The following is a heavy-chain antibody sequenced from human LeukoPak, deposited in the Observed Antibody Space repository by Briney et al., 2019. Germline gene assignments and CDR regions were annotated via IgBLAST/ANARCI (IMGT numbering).Heavy chain of an antibody. J-gene: IGHJ4*02. CDR1: GFTFSDYS. D-gene: IGHD3-22*01. CDR3: AGLRRNSDRSDFFYYYDH. CDR2: VNTVSSYI. V-gene: IGHV3-21*01. Sequence: PGGSLRLSCAASGFTFSDYSMNWVRQAPGKGLEWVASVNTVSSYIYYADSMRGRFTISRDNAKNSLFLQMNSLRAEDTAVYYCAGLRRNSDRSDFFYYYDHWGQGTLVTVSS.